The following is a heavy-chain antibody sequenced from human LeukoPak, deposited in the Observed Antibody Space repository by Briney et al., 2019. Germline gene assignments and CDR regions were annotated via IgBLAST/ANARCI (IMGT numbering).Heavy chain of an antibody. D-gene: IGHD3-10*01. CDR1: GFTFSDYY. Sequence: GSLRLSCEASGFTFSDYYMSWIRQAPGKGLEWISYISSSGSTKYYADSVKGRFTISRDNAKNSLYLQMNSLRAEDTAVYYCARDRDYYGSGSYGYWGQGTLVTVSS. V-gene: IGHV3-11*01. J-gene: IGHJ4*02. CDR3: ARDRDYYGSGSYGY. CDR2: ISSSGSTK.